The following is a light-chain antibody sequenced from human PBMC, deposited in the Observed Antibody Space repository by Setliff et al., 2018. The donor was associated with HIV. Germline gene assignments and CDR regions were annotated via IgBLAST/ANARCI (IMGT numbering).Light chain of an antibody. CDR2: NVN. V-gene: IGLV2-14*03. CDR1: SSDIGGYNY. CDR3: TSYTGGNTRV. Sequence: SVLTQPASVSGSPGQTITISCTGTSSDIGGYNYVSWYQQHPGEAPRLIIYNVNNRPSGVSSRFSGSKSGNTASLSISELRAEDETDYYCTSYTGGNTRVFGTGTK. J-gene: IGLJ1*01.